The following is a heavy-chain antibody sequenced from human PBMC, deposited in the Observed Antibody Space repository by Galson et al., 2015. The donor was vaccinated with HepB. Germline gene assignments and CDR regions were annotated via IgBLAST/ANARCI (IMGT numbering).Heavy chain of an antibody. V-gene: IGHV3-64*01. J-gene: IGHJ4*02. D-gene: IGHD2-15*01. CDR2: INTNGGST. CDR1: GFTFSSYA. CDR3: ARLYCSGGSCYFDY. Sequence: SLRLSCAVSGFTFSSYAMHWVRQAPGKGLAYVSAINTNGGSTNYASSVKGRFTISRDNSKNTLYLQMGSLRAEDMAVYYCARLYCSGGSCYFDYWGQGTLVTVSS.